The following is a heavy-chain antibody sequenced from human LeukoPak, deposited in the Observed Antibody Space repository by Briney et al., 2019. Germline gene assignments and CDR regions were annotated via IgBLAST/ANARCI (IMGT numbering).Heavy chain of an antibody. V-gene: IGHV4-34*01. Sequence: SETLSLTCAVYGGSFSGYYWSWIRQPPGKGLEWIGEINHSGSTNYNPSLKSRVTISVDTSKNQFSLKLSSVTAADTAVYYCARGVYGSGSYPYWGQGTLVTVSS. D-gene: IGHD3-10*01. CDR1: GGSFSGYY. J-gene: IGHJ4*02. CDR2: INHSGST. CDR3: ARGVYGSGSYPY.